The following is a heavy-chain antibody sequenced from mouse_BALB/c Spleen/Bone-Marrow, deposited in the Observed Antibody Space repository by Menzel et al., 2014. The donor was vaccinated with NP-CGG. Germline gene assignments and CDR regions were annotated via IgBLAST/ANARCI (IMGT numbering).Heavy chain of an antibody. D-gene: IGHD1-1*01. CDR1: RFTFSSYG. J-gene: IGHJ4*01. CDR3: ARDRYYGYAMDY. V-gene: IGHV5-6-3*01. Sequence: DVKLQESGGGLVQPGGSLKLSCAASRFTFSSYGMSWVRPTPDKRLELVATINSNGGSTYYPDSVKGRFTISRDNAKNTLYLQMSSLKSEDTAMYYCARDRYYGYAMDYWGQGTSVTVSS. CDR2: INSNGGST.